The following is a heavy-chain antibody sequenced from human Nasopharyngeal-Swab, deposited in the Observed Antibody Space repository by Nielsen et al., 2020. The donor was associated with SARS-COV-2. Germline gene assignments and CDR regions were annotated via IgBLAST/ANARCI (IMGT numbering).Heavy chain of an antibody. CDR2: ICHDGSNK. CDR3: ARDGAVGATTGVDY. CDR1: GFTYSRMG. D-gene: IGHD1-26*01. J-gene: IGHJ4*02. Sequence: GGPLRGCGAGSGFTYSRMGMLWVRQAPCKGLERVPVICHDGSNKYYADSVKGRFTISRDISKNTLYLQMNSLRAEDTAVYFCARDGAVGATTGVDYWGQGTLVTVSS. V-gene: IGHV3-33*01.